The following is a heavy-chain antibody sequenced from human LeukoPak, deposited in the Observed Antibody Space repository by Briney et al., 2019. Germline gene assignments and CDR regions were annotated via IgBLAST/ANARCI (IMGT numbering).Heavy chain of an antibody. Sequence: GGSLRLSCAASGFTFRSYAMSWVRQAPGKGLEWVSAISGSGDSTYYADSVKGRFTISRDSSKNTLYLQMHSLRAEDTAVYYCARKNLGLSDTWYYNFYGLDVWGQGTTITVSS. CDR2: ISGSGDST. D-gene: IGHD1-26*01. J-gene: IGHJ6*02. V-gene: IGHV3-23*01. CDR1: GFTFRSYA. CDR3: ARKNLGLSDTWYYNFYGLDV.